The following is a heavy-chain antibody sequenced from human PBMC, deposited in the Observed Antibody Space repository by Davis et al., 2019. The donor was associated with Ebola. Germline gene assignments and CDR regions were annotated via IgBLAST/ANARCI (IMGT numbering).Heavy chain of an antibody. CDR1: GDSVSSNSAA. D-gene: IGHD6-19*01. CDR2: TYYRSKWYN. V-gene: IGHV6-1*01. J-gene: IGHJ5*02. Sequence: SQTLSLTCAISGDSVSSNSAAWNRIRQSPSRGLEWLGRTYYRSKWYNDYAVSVKSRITINPDTSKNQFSLQLNSVTPEDTAVYYCARGSGGWYEDWFDPWGQGTLVTVSS. CDR3: ARGSGGWYEDWFDP.